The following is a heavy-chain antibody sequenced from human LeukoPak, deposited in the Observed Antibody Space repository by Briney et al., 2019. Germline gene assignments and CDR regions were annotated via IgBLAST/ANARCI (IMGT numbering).Heavy chain of an antibody. CDR1: GFSLRSSE. J-gene: IGHJ4*02. V-gene: IGHV3-48*03. CDR2: INSADNVE. CDR3: ARAILGEWEPCVSDY. Sequence: GSLRLSCAASGFSLRSSEMNWVRQAPGKGPEWVAHINSADNVEYYTDSVRGRFTMSRDNAKDLLYLQMNSLRDEDTAVYYCARAILGEWEPCVSDYWGQGTLVTVSS. D-gene: IGHD1-26*01.